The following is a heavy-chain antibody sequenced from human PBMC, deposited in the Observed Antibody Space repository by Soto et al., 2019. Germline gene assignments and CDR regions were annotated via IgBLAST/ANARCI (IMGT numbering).Heavy chain of an antibody. V-gene: IGHV3-9*01. J-gene: IGHJ6*03. CDR1: GFTFDDYA. CDR2: ISWNSGSI. CDR3: AKDADGYYYYYYMDV. Sequence: GGSLRLSCAASGFTFDDYAMHWVRQAPGKGLEWVSGISWNSGSIGYADSVKGRFTISRDNAKNSLYLQMNSLRAEDTALYYCAKDADGYYYYYYMDVWGKGTTVTVSS.